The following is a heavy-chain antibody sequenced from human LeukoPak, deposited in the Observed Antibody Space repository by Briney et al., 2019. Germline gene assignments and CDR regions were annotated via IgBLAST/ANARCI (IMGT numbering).Heavy chain of an antibody. J-gene: IGHJ6*02. CDR2: INPNSGGT. CDR3: ARWAYYDFWSGYSAYYGMDV. CDR1: GYTFTGYY. D-gene: IGHD3-3*01. V-gene: IGHV1-2*06. Sequence: ASVKVSCKASGYTFTGYYMHWVRQAPGQGLEWMGRINPNSGGTNYAQKLQGRVTMTTDTSTSTAYMELRSLRSDDTAVYYCARWAYYDFWSGYSAYYGMDVWGQGTTVTVSS.